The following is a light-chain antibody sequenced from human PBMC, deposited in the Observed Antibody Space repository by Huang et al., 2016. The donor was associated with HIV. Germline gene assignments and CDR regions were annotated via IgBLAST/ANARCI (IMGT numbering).Light chain of an antibody. Sequence: EIVLTQSPATLSLSPGERATLDCRASQSVSSDLDWYQQKAGQAPRLLIYGASHRATGIPASFSGSGSGTDFTLTISSLEPEDFAVYYCQQRSDWPRTFGQGTKLEIK. CDR1: QSVSSD. CDR2: GAS. V-gene: IGKV3-11*01. J-gene: IGKJ2*01. CDR3: QQRSDWPRT.